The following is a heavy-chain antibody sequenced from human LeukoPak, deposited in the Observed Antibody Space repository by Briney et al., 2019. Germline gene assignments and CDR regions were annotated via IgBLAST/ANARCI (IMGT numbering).Heavy chain of an antibody. CDR3: AKDIAAAGAGGWFDP. J-gene: IGHJ5*02. CDR2: IKQDGSEK. V-gene: IGHV3-7*03. Sequence: GGSLRLSCAASGFTFSSYWMSWVRQAPGKGLEWVANIKQDGSEKYYVDSVKGRFTISRDNAKNSLYLQMNSLRAEDTAFYYCAKDIAAAGAGGWFDPWGQGTLVTVSS. CDR1: GFTFSSYW. D-gene: IGHD6-13*01.